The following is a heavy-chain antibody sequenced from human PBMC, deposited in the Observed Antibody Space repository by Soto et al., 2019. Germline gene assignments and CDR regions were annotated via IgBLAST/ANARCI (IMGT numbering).Heavy chain of an antibody. V-gene: IGHV3-30*18. Sequence: QVQLVESGGGVVQPGRSLRLSCVASGFTFSSYGMHWVRQAPGKGLEWVAVISYDGSNKDYGDSVKGRFTISRDNSKNTLYLPMNSLRAEDTAVYYCAKALFYSRRANYFDYWGQGTLVSVSS. CDR3: AKALFYSRRANYFDY. CDR2: ISYDGSNK. D-gene: IGHD6-13*01. CDR1: GFTFSSYG. J-gene: IGHJ4*02.